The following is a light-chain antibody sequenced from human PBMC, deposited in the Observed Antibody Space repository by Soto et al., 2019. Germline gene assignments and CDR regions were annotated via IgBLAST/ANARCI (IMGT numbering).Light chain of an antibody. J-gene: IGKJ1*01. CDR3: QKYNSARRT. Sequence: DINMTPSSSFLSASVGDRVSIPCRASQGISNYLACYQQKPGKVTKLLIYAASTLQSGVPSRFSGSGSGTDFTLTIGSLQPEDVATYYCQKYNSARRTFGQGTYVDI. V-gene: IGKV1-27*01. CDR2: AAS. CDR1: QGISNY.